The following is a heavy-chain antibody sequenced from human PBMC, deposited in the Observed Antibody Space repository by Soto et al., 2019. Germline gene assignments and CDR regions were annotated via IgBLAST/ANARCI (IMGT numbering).Heavy chain of an antibody. CDR2: IIPIFGTA. CDR3: ARGRMRYYDSSGSYYYYGMDV. V-gene: IGHV1-69*13. Sequence: SVKVSCKASGGTFSSYAISWVRQAPGQGLEWMGGIIPIFGTANYAQKFQGRVTITADESTSTAYMELSSLRSEDTAVYYCARGRMRYYDSSGSYYYYGMDVWGQGTTVTVSS. CDR1: GGTFSSYA. J-gene: IGHJ6*02. D-gene: IGHD3-22*01.